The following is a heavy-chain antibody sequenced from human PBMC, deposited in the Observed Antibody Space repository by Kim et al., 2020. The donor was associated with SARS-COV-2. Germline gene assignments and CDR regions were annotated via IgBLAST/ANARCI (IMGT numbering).Heavy chain of an antibody. J-gene: IGHJ4*02. Sequence: GGSLRLSCAASGFTFSSYAMHWVRQAPGKGLDWVAVISYDGSNKYYVDSVKGRFTISRDNSKNTLYLQMNSLRAEDTAVYYCARGVQQWLDYYFDYWGQG. V-gene: IGHV3-30-3*01. CDR3: ARGVQQWLDYYFDY. CDR1: GFTFSSYA. CDR2: ISYDGSNK. D-gene: IGHD6-19*01.